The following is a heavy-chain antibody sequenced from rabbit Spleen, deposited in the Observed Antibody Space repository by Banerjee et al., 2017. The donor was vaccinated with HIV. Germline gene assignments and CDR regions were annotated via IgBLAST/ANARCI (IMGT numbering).Heavy chain of an antibody. D-gene: IGHD4-2*01. CDR1: GFDLSSYYY. Sequence: QSLEESGGDLVKPGASLTLTCTASGFDLSSYYYMCWVRQAPGKGLEWIACIYISGGSTYYASWAKGRFTISETSTTTVTLQMTSLPAADTATYFCARDVGIDVYRFSLWGPGTLVPVS. J-gene: IGHJ4*01. V-gene: IGHV1S40*01. CDR2: IYISGGST. CDR3: ARDVGIDVYRFSL.